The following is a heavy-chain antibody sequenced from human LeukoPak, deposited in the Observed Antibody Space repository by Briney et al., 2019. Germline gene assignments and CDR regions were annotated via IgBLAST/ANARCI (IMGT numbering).Heavy chain of an antibody. D-gene: IGHD3-3*01. CDR3: ARDFGFWSGYSSFDY. Sequence: ASETLSLTCTVSGYSISSGYYWGWIRQPPGKGLEWIGSIYHSGSTYYNPSLKSRVTISVDTSKNQFSLKLSSVTAADTAVYYCARDFGFWSGYSSFDYWGQGTLVTVSS. J-gene: IGHJ4*02. CDR1: GYSISSGYY. V-gene: IGHV4-38-2*02. CDR2: IYHSGST.